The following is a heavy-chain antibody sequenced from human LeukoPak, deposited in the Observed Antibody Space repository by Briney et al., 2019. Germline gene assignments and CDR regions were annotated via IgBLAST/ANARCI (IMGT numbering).Heavy chain of an antibody. V-gene: IGHV4-31*03. CDR3: ARERTNSGRFCNLEADY. CDR1: GGSISSSGYY. Sequence: SETLSLTCSVSGGSISSSGYYWSWVRQCPGKGLEWIGSIYYSGSTYYSPSLKSRVSISVDTSKNQFSLNLTSVTAADTAVYYCARERTNSGRFCNLEADYWGQGTLVTVSS. CDR2: IYYSGST. D-gene: IGHD6-19*01. J-gene: IGHJ4*02.